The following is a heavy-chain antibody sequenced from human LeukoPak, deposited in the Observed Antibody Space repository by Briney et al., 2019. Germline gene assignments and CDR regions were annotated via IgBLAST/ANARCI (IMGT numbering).Heavy chain of an antibody. J-gene: IGHJ4*02. Sequence: GGSLRLSCAASGFTFSSYAMHWVRQAPGKGLEWVAVISYDGSNKYYADSVKGRFTISRDNSKNTLYLQMNRLRAEDTAVYYCARDLVGGGYYFDYWGQGTLVTVSS. D-gene: IGHD3-22*01. CDR1: GFTFSSYA. CDR2: ISYDGSNK. V-gene: IGHV3-30*04. CDR3: ARDLVGGGYYFDY.